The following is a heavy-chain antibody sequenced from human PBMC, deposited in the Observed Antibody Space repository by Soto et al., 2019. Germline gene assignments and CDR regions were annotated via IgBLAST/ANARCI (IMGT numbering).Heavy chain of an antibody. V-gene: IGHV3-33*01. CDR1: GFTFSSYG. CDR2: IWYDGSNK. D-gene: IGHD3-22*01. Sequence: QVQLVESGGGVVQPGRSLRLSCAASGFTFSSYGMHWVRQAPGKGLEWVAVIWYDGSNKYYADSVKGRFTISRDNSKNTLYLQMNSLSAEDTAVYYCARGPLYYYDTQGYFDYWGQGTLVTVSS. CDR3: ARGPLYYYDTQGYFDY. J-gene: IGHJ4*02.